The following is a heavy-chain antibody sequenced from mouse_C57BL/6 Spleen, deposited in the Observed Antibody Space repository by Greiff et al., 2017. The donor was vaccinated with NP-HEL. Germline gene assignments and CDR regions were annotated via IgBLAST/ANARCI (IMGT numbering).Heavy chain of an antibody. CDR2: IHPNSGST. V-gene: IGHV1-64*01. J-gene: IGHJ4*01. CDR3: ARDPYYYGSSGAMDY. Sequence: QVQLQQPGAELVKPGASVKLSCKASGYTFTSYWMHWVKQRPGQGLEWIGMIHPNSGSTNYNEKFKSKATLTVDKSSSTAYMQLSSLTSEDSAVYYCARDPYYYGSSGAMDYWGQGTSVTVSS. D-gene: IGHD1-1*01. CDR1: GYTFTSYW.